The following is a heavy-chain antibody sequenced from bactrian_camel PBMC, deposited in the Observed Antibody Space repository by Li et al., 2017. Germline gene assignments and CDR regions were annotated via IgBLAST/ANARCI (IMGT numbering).Heavy chain of an antibody. CDR3: AEGRGSRGEHCYSLNY. J-gene: IGHJ4*01. D-gene: IGHD6*01. CDR1: GFTEDGFY. Sequence: DVQLVESGGGTVQAGGSVRLSCVTSGFTEDGFYVAWIRQAPGKEREGVAALYFGSERTYYADSLKGRFTISQDSAERTVYLQMNNLQPEDTATYYCAEGRGSRGEHCYSLNYWGQGTQVTVS. V-gene: IGHV3S40*01. CDR2: LYFGSERT.